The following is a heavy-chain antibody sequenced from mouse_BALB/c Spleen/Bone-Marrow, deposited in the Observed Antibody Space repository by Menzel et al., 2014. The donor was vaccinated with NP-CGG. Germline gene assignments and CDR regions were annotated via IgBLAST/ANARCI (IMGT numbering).Heavy chain of an antibody. Sequence: EVQLVESGGGLVKLGGSLKLSCAASGFTFSSYYMSWVRQTPEKRLELVAAINSNGGSTYYPDTVKGRFTISRGNAKNTLYLQMSSLKSEDTALYYCARRGWDGYFDYWGQGTTLTVSS. J-gene: IGHJ2*01. CDR2: INSNGGST. CDR1: GFTFSSYY. V-gene: IGHV5-6-2*01. D-gene: IGHD4-1*01. CDR3: ARRGWDGYFDY.